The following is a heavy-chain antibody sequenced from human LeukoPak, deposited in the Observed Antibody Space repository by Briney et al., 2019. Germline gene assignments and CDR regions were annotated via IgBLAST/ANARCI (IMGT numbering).Heavy chain of an antibody. Sequence: GGSLRLSCAASGFTFSSYAMSWVRQAPGKGLEWVSAISGSGGSTYYADSVKGRFTISRDNSKNTVYMQMNSLGAEDTAVYYCAKYGNSGWNDAFDIWGQGTMVTVSS. CDR2: ISGSGGST. CDR3: AKYGNSGWNDAFDI. CDR1: GFTFSSYA. D-gene: IGHD6-19*01. J-gene: IGHJ3*02. V-gene: IGHV3-23*01.